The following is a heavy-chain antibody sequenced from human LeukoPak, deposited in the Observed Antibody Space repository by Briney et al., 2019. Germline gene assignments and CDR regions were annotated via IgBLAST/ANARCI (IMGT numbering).Heavy chain of an antibody. J-gene: IGHJ3*02. V-gene: IGHV4-34*01. D-gene: IGHD6-6*01. CDR2: INHSGST. CDR3: ARMAKLAARRGVGAFDI. CDR1: GGSVSGYY. Sequence: SETLSLTCAVDGGSVSGYYWSWVRQPPGKGLEWIGEINHSGSTNYNPSLKSRVTISVDTSTTQFSLKLSSVTAADTAVYYCARMAKLAARRGVGAFDIWGQGTMVPASS.